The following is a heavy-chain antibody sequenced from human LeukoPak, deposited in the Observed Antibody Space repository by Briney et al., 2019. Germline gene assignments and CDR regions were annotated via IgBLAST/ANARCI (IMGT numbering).Heavy chain of an antibody. CDR1: GFTFRRYA. CDR2: ISGSGDNT. CDR3: AKDLAYDYLWGSKRRTSYYFDY. Sequence: GGSLRLSCATSGFTFRRYAISWVRQAPGEGLEWVSAISGSGDNTYYADSVKGRFTISRDNSKNTVYLQMNSLRAEDTAVYYCAKDLAYDYLWGSKRRTSYYFDYWGQGTLVTVSS. V-gene: IGHV3-23*01. J-gene: IGHJ4*02. D-gene: IGHD3-16*01.